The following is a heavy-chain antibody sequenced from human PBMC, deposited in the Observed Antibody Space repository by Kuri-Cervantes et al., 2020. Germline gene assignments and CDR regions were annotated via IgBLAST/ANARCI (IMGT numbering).Heavy chain of an antibody. Sequence: GESLKISCAASGFTFSSYSMNWVRQAPGKGLEWVSSISSSSSYIYYADSVKGRFTISRDNSKNTLYLQMNSLRAEDTAVYYCARDGHYYYGSGSPDYWGQGTLVTVSS. V-gene: IGHV3-21*01. CDR2: ISSSSSYI. D-gene: IGHD3-10*01. CDR3: ARDGHYYYGSGSPDY. J-gene: IGHJ4*02. CDR1: GFTFSSYS.